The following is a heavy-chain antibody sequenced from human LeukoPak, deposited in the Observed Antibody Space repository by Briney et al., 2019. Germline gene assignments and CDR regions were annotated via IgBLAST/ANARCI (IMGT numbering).Heavy chain of an antibody. CDR2: INHSGST. J-gene: IGHJ4*02. CDR1: GGSFSGYN. V-gene: IGHV4-34*01. Sequence: PSETLSLTCAVHGGSFSGYNWSWNRQPPGKGLEWIGEINHSGSTNYNPSLKSRVTISVDTSKNQFSLKLSSVTAADTAVYYCARESRLTFDYWGQGTLVTVSS. CDR3: ARESRLTFDY.